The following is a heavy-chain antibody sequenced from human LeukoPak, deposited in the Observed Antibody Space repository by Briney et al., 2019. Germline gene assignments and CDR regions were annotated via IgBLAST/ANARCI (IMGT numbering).Heavy chain of an antibody. CDR3: AREVPYDSSRYYQPLDY. Sequence: ASVKVSCKASGYTFTSYGVTWVRQAPGQGLEWMGWISAYNGNTNYAQDVQGRVTMSRDTSTSTAYMELRSLRSDDTAVYYCAREVPYDSSRYYQPLDYWGQGTLVTASS. D-gene: IGHD3-22*01. V-gene: IGHV1-18*01. J-gene: IGHJ4*02. CDR1: GYTFTSYG. CDR2: ISAYNGNT.